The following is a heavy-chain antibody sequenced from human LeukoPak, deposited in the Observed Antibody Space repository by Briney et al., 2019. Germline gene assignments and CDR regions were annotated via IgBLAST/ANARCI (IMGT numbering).Heavy chain of an antibody. D-gene: IGHD2-15*01. CDR2: INTNTGNP. CDR3: ARDLCSGGSCYFNWFDP. CDR1: GYTFTSYA. V-gene: IGHV7-4-1*02. J-gene: IGHJ5*02. Sequence: ASVKVSCKASGYTFTSYAMNWVRQAPGQGLEWMGWINTNTGNPTYAQGFTGRFVFSLDTSVSTAYLQISSLKAEDTAVYYCARDLCSGGSCYFNWFDPWGQGTLVTVSS.